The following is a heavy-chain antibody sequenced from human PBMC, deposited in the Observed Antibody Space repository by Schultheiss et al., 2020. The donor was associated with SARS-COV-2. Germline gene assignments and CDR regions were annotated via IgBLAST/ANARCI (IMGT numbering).Heavy chain of an antibody. D-gene: IGHD4-23*01. CDR1: GFTVSSNY. V-gene: IGHV3-66*04. CDR3: ARHYGGNLVNWCFDL. CDR2: IYSGGST. J-gene: IGHJ2*01. Sequence: GSLRLSCAVSGFTVSSNYMSWVRQAPGKGLEWVSVIYSGGSTYYADSVKGRFTISRDNSKNTVYLQMNSLRAEDTAVYYCARHYGGNLVNWCFDLWGRGTPVTVSS.